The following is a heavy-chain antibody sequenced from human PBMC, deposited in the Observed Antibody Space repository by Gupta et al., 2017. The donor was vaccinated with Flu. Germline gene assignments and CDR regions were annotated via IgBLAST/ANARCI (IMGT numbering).Heavy chain of an antibody. CDR1: GGTFSSYT. V-gene: IGHV1-69*02. Sequence: QVQLVQSGAEVKKPGSSVKVSCKASGGTFSSYTISWVRQAPGKGLEWMGRIIPILGIANYAQKFQGRVTITADKSTSTAYMELSSLRSEDTAVYYCARPLGASMAEADYFDYWGQGTLVTVSS. J-gene: IGHJ4*02. CDR3: ARPLGASMAEADYFDY. CDR2: IIPILGIA. D-gene: IGHD2/OR15-2a*01.